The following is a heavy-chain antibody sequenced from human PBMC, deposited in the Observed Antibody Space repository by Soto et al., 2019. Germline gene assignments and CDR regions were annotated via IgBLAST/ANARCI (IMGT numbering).Heavy chain of an antibody. J-gene: IGHJ6*02. CDR1: GGTFSSYA. D-gene: IGHD2-2*01. CDR2: IIPIFGTA. V-gene: IGHV1-69*12. CDR3: ARHVPAAGYYYGMDV. Sequence: QVQLVQSGAEVKKPGSSVKVSCKASGGTFSSYAISWVRQAPGQGLEWMGGIIPIFGTANYAQKFQGRVTIAADESTSTAYMGLSSLRSEDTAVYYCARHVPAAGYYYGMDVWGQGTTVTVSS.